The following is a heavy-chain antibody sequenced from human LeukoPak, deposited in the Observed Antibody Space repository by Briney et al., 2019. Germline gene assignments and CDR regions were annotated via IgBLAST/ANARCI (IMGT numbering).Heavy chain of an antibody. CDR1: GGSISSSSYY. CDR3: ATLSGYYKGVCDY. V-gene: IGHV4-39*01. CDR2: IYYSGST. D-gene: IGHD3-22*01. Sequence: NPSETLSLTCTVSGGSISSSSYYWGWIRQPPGRGLEWIVSIYYSGSTYYNPSLNRRVTISLDTSKTQFSLKLSAVTAADTAVYYCATLSGYYKGVCDYGGRGTLVTVSS. J-gene: IGHJ4*02.